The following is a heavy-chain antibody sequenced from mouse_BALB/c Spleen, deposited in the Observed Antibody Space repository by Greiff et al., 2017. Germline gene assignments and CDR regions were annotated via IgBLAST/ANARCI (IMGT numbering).Heavy chain of an antibody. V-gene: IGHV14-3*02. J-gene: IGHJ4*01. Sequence: VQLKQSGAELVKPGASVKLSCTASGFNIKDTYMHWVKQRPEQGLEWIGRIDPANGNTKYDPKFQGKATITADTSSNTAYLQLSSLTSEDTAVYYCARGVITTARAMDYWGQGTSVTVSS. D-gene: IGHD1-2*01. CDR3: ARGVITTARAMDY. CDR1: GFNIKDTY. CDR2: IDPANGNT.